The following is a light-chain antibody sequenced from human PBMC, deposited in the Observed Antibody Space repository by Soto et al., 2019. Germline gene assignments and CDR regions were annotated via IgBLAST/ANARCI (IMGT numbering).Light chain of an antibody. V-gene: IGKV3-11*01. J-gene: IGKJ2*01. CDR1: QSVSSD. CDR2: DAS. CDR3: QQRSNWPPMYT. Sequence: EIVLTKSPATMSLSPGERATLSCRASQSVSSDLDWYQQKPGQATRLLIYDASNRATGIPARFSGSGSGTDFTLTISSLEPEDFAVYYCQQRSNWPPMYTFGQGTKLEIK.